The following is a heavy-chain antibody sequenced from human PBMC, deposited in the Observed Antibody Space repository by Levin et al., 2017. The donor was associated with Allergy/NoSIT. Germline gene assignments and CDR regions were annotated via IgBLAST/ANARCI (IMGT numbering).Heavy chain of an antibody. Sequence: KGLEWVSGISGSGGSTYYADSVKGQFSHFTISRDNSKNTLYLQMDRLRAEDTDVYYWAKDQWLDYLGWNYLYYWGQGTLVTVSS. V-gene: IGHV3-23*01. CDR3: AKDQWLDYLGWNYLYY. CDR2: ISGSGGST. J-gene: IGHJ4*02. D-gene: IGHD6-19*01.